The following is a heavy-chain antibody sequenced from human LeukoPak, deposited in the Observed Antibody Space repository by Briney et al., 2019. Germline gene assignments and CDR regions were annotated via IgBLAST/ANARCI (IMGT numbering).Heavy chain of an antibody. V-gene: IGHV3-23*01. CDR2: ISGSGANT. Sequence: PGGSLRLSCAASGFTFSTYAMSWVRQAPGKGLEWVSTISGSGANTYYADSVRGRFTISRDNSKNTLYLHMNSLRAEDTAVYYCAQERAAYTNPYYFDYWGQGTLATVSS. CDR3: AQERAAYTNPYYFDY. CDR1: GFTFSTYA. J-gene: IGHJ4*02. D-gene: IGHD3-16*01.